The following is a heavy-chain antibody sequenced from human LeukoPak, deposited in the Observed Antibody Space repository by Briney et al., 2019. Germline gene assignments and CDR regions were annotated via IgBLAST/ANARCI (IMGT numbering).Heavy chain of an antibody. CDR1: WFSFSYYN. Sequence: GGSLRLSCVASWFSFSYYNMNWARQAPGKGLEWIAHIRAYSTATYYADSVKGRFTVSRDEANNALYLQMNSLKDEDTALYLCASPLGPHPGYWGQGTLVSVSS. CDR2: IRAYSTAT. V-gene: IGHV3-48*02. CDR3: ASPLGPHPGY. J-gene: IGHJ4*02.